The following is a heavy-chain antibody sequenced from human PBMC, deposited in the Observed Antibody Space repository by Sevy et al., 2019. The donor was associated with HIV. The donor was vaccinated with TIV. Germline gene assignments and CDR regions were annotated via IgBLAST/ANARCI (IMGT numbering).Heavy chain of an antibody. CDR1: GFTFKDYG. J-gene: IGHJ6*02. Sequence: SLRLSCAASGFTFKDYGMHWVRQAPGKGLEWVTFIRYDGSTKYYADSVKGRFTISRDNSKNTLYLQMNSLRVEDTAMYYCAKGPQPMVTTSYGMDVWGQGTKVTVSS. V-gene: IGHV3-30*02. CDR3: AKGPQPMVTTSYGMDV. CDR2: IRYDGSTK. D-gene: IGHD4-17*01.